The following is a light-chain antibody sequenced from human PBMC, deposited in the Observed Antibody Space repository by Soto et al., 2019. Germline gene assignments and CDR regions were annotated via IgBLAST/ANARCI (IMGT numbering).Light chain of an antibody. J-gene: IGLJ2*01. CDR2: EVS. Sequence: QSALTQPASVSGSPGQSITISCTGTSSDVGGYKYVSWYQRHPGTAPKLMIFEVSNRPSGVSNRFSGSKSGNTASLTISGLQAEDEADYYCSSFTSSTLYVLFGGGTQLTVL. CDR1: SSDVGGYKY. V-gene: IGLV2-14*01. CDR3: SSFTSSTLYVL.